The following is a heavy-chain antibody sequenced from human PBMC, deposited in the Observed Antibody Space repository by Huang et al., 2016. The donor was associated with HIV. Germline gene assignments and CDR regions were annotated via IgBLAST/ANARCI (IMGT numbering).Heavy chain of an antibody. CDR3: ARRFRVAATRKWFDP. CDR2: VNEGGEI. V-gene: IGHV4-34*01. D-gene: IGHD3-10*01. CDR1: GESLGTYY. Sequence: QVQLQQWGAGLLKPSETLALTCALYGESLGTYYWAWIRRPPGKGLQWIGEVNEGGEINYNPSLESRVTISVDTSRNQVSLTLTSMTAADTATYYCARRFRVAATRKWFDPWGQGTLVIVSS. J-gene: IGHJ5*02.